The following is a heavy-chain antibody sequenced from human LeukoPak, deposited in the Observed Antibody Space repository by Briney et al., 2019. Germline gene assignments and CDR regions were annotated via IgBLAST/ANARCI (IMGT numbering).Heavy chain of an antibody. CDR3: ARLSRYYGSGSYYTPYYMDV. CDR1: GYSINSGYY. J-gene: IGHJ6*03. Sequence: SETLSLTCTVSGYSINSGYYWSWIRQPPGKGLEWIGEINHSGSTNYNPSLKSRVTISVDTSKNQFSLKLSSVTAADTAVYYCARLSRYYGSGSYYTPYYMDVWGKGTTVTISS. CDR2: INHSGST. V-gene: IGHV4-34*01. D-gene: IGHD3-10*01.